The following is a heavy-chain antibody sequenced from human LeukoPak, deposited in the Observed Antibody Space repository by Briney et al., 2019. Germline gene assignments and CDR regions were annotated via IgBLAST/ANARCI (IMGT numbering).Heavy chain of an antibody. CDR1: GYTFTSYY. D-gene: IGHD2-2*01. CDR2: INPSGGST. Sequence: GASVKVSCKASGYTFTSYYMHWVRQAPGQGLEWMGIINPSGGSTSYAQKFQDRVTMTRDTSTSTVYMELSSLRSEDTAVYYCARGSIVVVPAANNWFDPWGQGTLVTVPS. CDR3: ARGSIVVVPAANNWFDP. V-gene: IGHV1-46*01. J-gene: IGHJ5*02.